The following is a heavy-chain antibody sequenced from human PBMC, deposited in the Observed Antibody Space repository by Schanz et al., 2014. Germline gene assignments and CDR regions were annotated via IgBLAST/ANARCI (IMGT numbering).Heavy chain of an antibody. CDR2: IKQDGSEK. Sequence: EVQLVESGGGLVQPGGSLRLSCAASGFTFSSYWMSWVRQAPGEGLEWVANIKQDGSEKYYVDSVKGRFTISRDNAKNSLYLQMNSLRAEDTAVYYCARPIYDLWSGSFDYWGQGTLVTVSS. V-gene: IGHV3-7*01. J-gene: IGHJ4*02. CDR1: GFTFSSYW. CDR3: ARPIYDLWSGSFDY. D-gene: IGHD3-3*01.